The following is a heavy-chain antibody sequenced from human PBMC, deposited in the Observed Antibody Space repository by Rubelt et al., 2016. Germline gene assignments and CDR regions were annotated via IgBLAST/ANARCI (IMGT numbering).Heavy chain of an antibody. J-gene: IGHJ4*02. V-gene: IGHV4-59*01. CDR3: ARGVDGYNLDY. Sequence: QVQLQQWGAGLVKPSETLSLTCTVSGGSISSYYWIWIRQPPGKGLEWIGYIYYSGSTNYNPSLKSRVTISVDTSKNQFSLKLSSVTAADTAVYYCARGVDGYNLDYWGQGTLVTVSS. CDR2: IYYSGST. D-gene: IGHD5-24*01. CDR1: GGSISSYY.